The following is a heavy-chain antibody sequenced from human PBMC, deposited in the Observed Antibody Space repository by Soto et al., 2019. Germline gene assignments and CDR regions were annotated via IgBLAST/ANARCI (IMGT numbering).Heavy chain of an antibody. CDR1: GFTFSSYA. J-gene: IGHJ3*02. D-gene: IGHD3-22*01. CDR2: ISGSAGAT. Sequence: EVQLLESGGGLVQPGGSLRLSCAASGFTFSSYAMSWVRQAPGKGLEWVSAISGSAGATYYADSVKGRFTISRDNSKNTLYLQMNSLRAEDTAVYYCAKDGVVVVITTVLSAFDIWGQGTRVTVSS. V-gene: IGHV3-23*01. CDR3: AKDGVVVVITTVLSAFDI.